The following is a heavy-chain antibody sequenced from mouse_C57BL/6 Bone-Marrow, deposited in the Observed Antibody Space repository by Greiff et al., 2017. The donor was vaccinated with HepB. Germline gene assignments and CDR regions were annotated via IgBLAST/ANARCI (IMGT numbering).Heavy chain of an antibody. CDR3: ARRKVWDSYYFDY. J-gene: IGHJ2*01. CDR1: GYTFTSYW. Sequence: QVQLQQPGAELVKPGASVKLSCKASGYTFTSYWMHWVKQRPGQGLEWIGMIHPNSGSTNYNEKFKSKATLTVDKSSSTAYMQLSSLTSEDSAVYYCARRKVWDSYYFDYWGKGTTLTVSS. CDR2: IHPNSGST. D-gene: IGHD4-1*01. V-gene: IGHV1-64*01.